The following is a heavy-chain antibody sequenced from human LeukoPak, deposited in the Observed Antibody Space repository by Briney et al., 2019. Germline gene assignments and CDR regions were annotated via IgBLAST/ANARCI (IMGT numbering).Heavy chain of an antibody. V-gene: IGHV4-39*01. D-gene: IGHD3-3*01. CDR1: GGSISSSSYY. J-gene: IGHJ4*02. CDR3: ARRDFWSGYFDY. Sequence: PSETLSLTRTVSGGSISSSSYYWGWIRQPPGKGLEWIGSIYYSGSTYYNPSLKSRVTISVDTSKNQFSLKLSSVTAADTAVYYCARRDFWSGYFDYWGQGTLVTVSS. CDR2: IYYSGST.